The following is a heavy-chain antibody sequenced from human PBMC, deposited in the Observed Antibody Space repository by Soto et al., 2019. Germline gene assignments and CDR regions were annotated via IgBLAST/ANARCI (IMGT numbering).Heavy chain of an antibody. CDR1: GGSISPYY. V-gene: IGHV4-59*08. D-gene: IGHD6-19*01. CDR3: ARQVGWYMIFDY. J-gene: IGHJ4*02. CDR2: IYYTGSI. Sequence: QVQLQESGPGLVKPSETLSLTCTVSGGSISPYYWSWIRQPPGKGLEWIGYIYYTGSINYNPSLKSRVTISVDTSKNQFSLKLSSVTAADTAVYYCARQVGWYMIFDYWGQGTLVTVSS.